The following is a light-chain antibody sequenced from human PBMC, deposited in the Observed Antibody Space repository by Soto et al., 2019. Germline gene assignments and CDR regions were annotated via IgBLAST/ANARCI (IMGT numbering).Light chain of an antibody. Sequence: DIQMTQSPSSLSASVGDRVTITCRAGQSITSYLNWYQQKPGKAPKLLIYAASSLRSGVPSRFSGSGSGTDFTLTISSLQPEDFATYYCQQTYSTPYTFGQGTKLEIK. V-gene: IGKV1-39*01. CDR3: QQTYSTPYT. CDR1: QSITSY. CDR2: AAS. J-gene: IGKJ2*01.